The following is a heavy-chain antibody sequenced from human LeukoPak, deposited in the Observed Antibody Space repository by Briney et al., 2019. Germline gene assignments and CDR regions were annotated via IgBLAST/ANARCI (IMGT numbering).Heavy chain of an antibody. Sequence: GGSLRLSCAASGFTFSSYAMSWVRQAPGKGLEWVSAISGSGGSTYYADSVKGRFTISRDNSKNTLYLQMNSLRAEDTAVYYCAKDGTMIVAGDVWSLEVYYFDYWGQGPLVTVSS. J-gene: IGHJ4*02. D-gene: IGHD3-22*01. CDR1: GFTFSSYA. CDR3: AKDGTMIVAGDVWSLEVYYFDY. V-gene: IGHV3-23*01. CDR2: ISGSGGST.